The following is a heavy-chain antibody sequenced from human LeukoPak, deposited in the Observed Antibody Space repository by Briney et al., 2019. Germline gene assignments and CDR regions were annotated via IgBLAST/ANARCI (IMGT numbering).Heavy chain of an antibody. D-gene: IGHD1-1*01. CDR1: GFTFNNCA. Sequence: GGSLRLSCAASGFTFNNCAMTWVRQALGKGLGWVSAISGSGGGTYYADSVKGRFTISRDNSQNTLYLQMSSLRAEDTAVYYCAKGGTGLRYYYSMDVWGKGTTVTVSS. V-gene: IGHV3-23*01. CDR2: ISGSGGGT. J-gene: IGHJ6*03. CDR3: AKGGTGLRYYYSMDV.